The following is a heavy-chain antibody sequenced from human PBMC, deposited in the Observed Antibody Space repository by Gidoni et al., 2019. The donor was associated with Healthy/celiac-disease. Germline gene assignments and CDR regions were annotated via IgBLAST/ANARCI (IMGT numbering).Heavy chain of an antibody. Sequence: GGSISSSSYYWGWIRQPPGKGLEWIGSIYYSGSTYYNPSLKSRVTISVDTSKNQFSLKLSSVTAADTAVYYCARHHYDSSGYYLTPYDAFDIWGQGTMVTVSS. CDR1: GGSISSSSYY. D-gene: IGHD3-22*01. J-gene: IGHJ3*02. V-gene: IGHV4-39*01. CDR3: ARHHYDSSGYYLTPYDAFDI. CDR2: IYYSGST.